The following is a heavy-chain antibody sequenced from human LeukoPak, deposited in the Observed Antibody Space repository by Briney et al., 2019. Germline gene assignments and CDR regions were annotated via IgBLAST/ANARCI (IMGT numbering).Heavy chain of an antibody. D-gene: IGHD3-22*01. CDR2: INHSGST. CDR3: AGARITMIVVKSFFDY. J-gene: IGHJ4*02. CDR1: GGSFSGYY. Sequence: SETLSLTCAVYGGSFSGYYWSWIRQPPGKGLEWIGEINHSGSTNYNPSLKSRVTISVDTSKNQFSLKLSSVTAADTAVYYCAGARITMIVVKSFFDYWGQGTLVTVSS. V-gene: IGHV4-34*01.